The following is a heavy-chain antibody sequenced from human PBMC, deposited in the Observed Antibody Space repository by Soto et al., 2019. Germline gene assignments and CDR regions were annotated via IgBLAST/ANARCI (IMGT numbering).Heavy chain of an antibody. CDR2: VNDVADTT. V-gene: IGHV3-23*01. CDR3: ARDFRGGAGEYDI. Sequence: EVQLLESGGGLVQPGGSLRLSCAASGFSFSTHAMNWVRQAPGKGLEWVSIVNDVADTTYYADSVKGRFTISRDNSKKILYLQIDSVRGEDTAVYYCARDFRGGAGEYDIWGQGTAVTVSS. D-gene: IGHD3-10*01. J-gene: IGHJ3*02. CDR1: GFSFSTHA.